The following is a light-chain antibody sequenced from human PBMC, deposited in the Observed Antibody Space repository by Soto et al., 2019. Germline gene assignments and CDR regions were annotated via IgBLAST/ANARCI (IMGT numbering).Light chain of an antibody. J-gene: IGLJ1*01. CDR3: AAWDDSLSVYYV. CDR2: KNN. Sequence: HSVLTQPPSASGTPGQRVTISCSGSSSNIGSNFVYWYQQLPGTAPKLLIYKNNQRPSGVPDRFSGSKSGTPASLAISGLRSEDEADYYCAAWDDSLSVYYVFGTGAKVTVL. V-gene: IGLV1-47*01. CDR1: SSNIGSNF.